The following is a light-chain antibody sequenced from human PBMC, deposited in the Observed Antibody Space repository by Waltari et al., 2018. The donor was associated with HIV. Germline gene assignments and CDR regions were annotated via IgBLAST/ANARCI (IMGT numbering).Light chain of an antibody. V-gene: IGLV2-8*01. CDR3: GSYSGSKNFAV. CDR1: TSDVGGYNY. J-gene: IGLJ3*02. CDR2: DVS. Sequence: QSALTQPPSASGSPGQSVTISCTGKTSDVGGYNYVSWYQQHPGKAPKLMIFDVSKRPSGVPDRFSGSKSGNTASLTVSGLQAEDEADYYCGSYSGSKNFAVFGGGTKLTVL.